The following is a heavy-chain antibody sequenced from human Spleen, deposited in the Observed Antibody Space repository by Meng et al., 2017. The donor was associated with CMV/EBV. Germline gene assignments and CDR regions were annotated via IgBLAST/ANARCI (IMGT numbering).Heavy chain of an antibody. J-gene: IGHJ4*02. CDR2: IYPGDSDT. CDR3: ARRGSGYYFFEY. CDR1: GYSFTSYW. Sequence: KVSCKGSGYSFTSYWIGWVRQMPGKGLEWMGIIYPGDSDTKYSPSCQGQVTISVDKSISTAYLQWSSLKASDTAIYYCARRGSGYYFFEYWGQGTLVTVSS. D-gene: IGHD2/OR15-2a*01. V-gene: IGHV5-51*01.